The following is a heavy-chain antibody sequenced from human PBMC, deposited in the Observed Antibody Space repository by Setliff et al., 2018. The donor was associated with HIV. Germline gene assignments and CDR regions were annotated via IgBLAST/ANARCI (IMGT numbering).Heavy chain of an antibody. D-gene: IGHD6-13*01. V-gene: IGHV4-39*01. CDR2: IYYSGST. Sequence: PSETLSLTCTVSGGSIISSTYYWGWIRQPPGKGLEWTGTIYYSGSTYYNPSLKSRVTISVDTSKNQFSLKLNSVTAADTAVYYCARHIRGQQLNWFDPWGQGTLVTVSS. CDR3: ARHIRGQQLNWFDP. J-gene: IGHJ5*02. CDR1: GGSIISSTYY.